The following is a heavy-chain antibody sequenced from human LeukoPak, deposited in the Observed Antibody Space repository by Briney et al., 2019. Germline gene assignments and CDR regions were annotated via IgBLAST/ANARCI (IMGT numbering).Heavy chain of an antibody. J-gene: IGHJ5*02. CDR2: IYYSGST. CDR3: ARIVGLPYNWFDP. Sequence: PSETLSLTCTVSGGSISSGGYAWSWIRQHPGKGLEWIGYIYYSGSTYYNPSLKSRVTISVDTSKNQFSLKLSSVTAADTAVYYCARIVGLPYNWFDPWGQGTLVTVSS. V-gene: IGHV4-31*03. D-gene: IGHD3-22*01. CDR1: GGSISSGGYA.